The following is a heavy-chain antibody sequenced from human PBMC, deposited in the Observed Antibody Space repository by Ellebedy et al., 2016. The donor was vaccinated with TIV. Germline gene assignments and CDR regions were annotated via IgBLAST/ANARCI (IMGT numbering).Heavy chain of an antibody. D-gene: IGHD5-18*01. CDR3: ARRYGYKLDY. CDR1: DDSITSSSYF. V-gene: IGHV4-39*01. CDR2: IYFYTGST. Sequence: MPSETLSLTCSVSDDSITSSSYFRTLIRQPPGKGLEWVGCIYFYTGSTHYNPSLKSRATISVDTSKNQFSLNLSSATAADTAVYYCARRYGYKLDYWGRGILVTVSS. J-gene: IGHJ4*02.